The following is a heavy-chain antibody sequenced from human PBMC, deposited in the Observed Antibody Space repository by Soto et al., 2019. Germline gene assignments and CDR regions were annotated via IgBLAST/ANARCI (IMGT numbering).Heavy chain of an antibody. D-gene: IGHD3-3*01. V-gene: IGHV1-69*01. CDR1: GGTFNRYA. CDR2: IIPIFGIG. Sequence: QVQLVQSGAEMKKPGSSVKVSCKASGGTFNRYAISWVRQAPGQGLEWMGGIIPIFGIGNDAQRFQGRVTITADESTCTAYMELSSLRSEDTGVYYCARSAITLFGVVSIPPHYYSEMDVWGQGTTVTVSS. CDR3: ARSAITLFGVVSIPPHYYSEMDV. J-gene: IGHJ6*02.